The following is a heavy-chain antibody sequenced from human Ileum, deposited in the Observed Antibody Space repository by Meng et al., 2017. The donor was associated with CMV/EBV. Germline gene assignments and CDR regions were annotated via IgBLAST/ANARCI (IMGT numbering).Heavy chain of an antibody. V-gene: IGHV1-2*02. CDR3: ASTIGALAGIQAFDI. CDR1: GYKFNFFD. J-gene: IGHJ3*02. CDR2: INPIGGGT. Sequence: ASVKVSCKASGYKFNFFDMHWARLAPGQGLEWVGRINPIGGGTKYAQMFQGRVTVTWDTSISTGYMELTGLRSDDTAVYFCASTIGALAGIQAFDIWGQGTMVTVSS. D-gene: IGHD6-13*01.